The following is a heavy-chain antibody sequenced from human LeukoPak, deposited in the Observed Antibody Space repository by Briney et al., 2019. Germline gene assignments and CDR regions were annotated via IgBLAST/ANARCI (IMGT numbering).Heavy chain of an antibody. CDR2: INHSGST. D-gene: IGHD6-13*01. CDR3: ARGLYPGIAAAGY. CDR1: GGSFSGYY. J-gene: IGHJ4*02. V-gene: IGHV4-34*01. Sequence: PSETLSLTCAVYGGSFSGYYWSWIRQPPGKGLEWIGEINHSGSTNYNPSLKSRVTISVDTSKNQFSLKLSSVTAADTAVYYCARGLYPGIAAAGYWGQGTLVTVSS.